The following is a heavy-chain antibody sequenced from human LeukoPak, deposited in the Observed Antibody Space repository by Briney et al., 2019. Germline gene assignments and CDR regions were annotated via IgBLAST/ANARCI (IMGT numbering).Heavy chain of an antibody. CDR1: GGSISSYY. Sequence: SETLSLTCTVSGGSISSYYWSWIRQPPGKGLEWIGFIYYSGSTNYKPSLKSRITISVDTSKNQISLKLSSVTAADTAVYYCARVTGYMIEDYFDYWGQGTLVTVSS. D-gene: IGHD3-22*01. CDR2: IYYSGST. J-gene: IGHJ4*02. CDR3: ARVTGYMIEDYFDY. V-gene: IGHV4-59*01.